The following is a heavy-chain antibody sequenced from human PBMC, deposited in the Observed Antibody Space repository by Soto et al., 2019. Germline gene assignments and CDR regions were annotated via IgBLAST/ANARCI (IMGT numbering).Heavy chain of an antibody. J-gene: IGHJ4*02. CDR1: GFTFSSYA. V-gene: IGHV3-23*01. Sequence: EVQLLESGGGLVQPGGSLRLSCAASGFTFSSYAMSWVRQAPGKGLEWVSAISGSGGSTYYADSVKGRFTISRDNSKNTLYLQMNSLRAEDTAVYYCAKDGQYYYGSGSYYAFGDYWGQGTLVTVSS. CDR3: AKDGQYYYGSGSYYAFGDY. CDR2: ISGSGGST. D-gene: IGHD3-10*01.